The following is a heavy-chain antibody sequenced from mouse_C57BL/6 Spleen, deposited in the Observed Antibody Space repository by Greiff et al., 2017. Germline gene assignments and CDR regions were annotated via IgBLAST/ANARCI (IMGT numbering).Heavy chain of an antibody. V-gene: IGHV5-6*01. CDR2: ISSGGSYT. J-gene: IGHJ4*01. CDR3: ASEAGRQLRLGDAMDY. Sequence: EVKLMESGGDLVKPGGSLKLSCAASGFTFSSYGMSWVRQTPDKRLEWVATISSGGSYTCYPDSVKGRFTISRDNAKNTLYLQMSSLKSEDTAMYYCASEAGRQLRLGDAMDYWGQGTSVTVSS. CDR1: GFTFSSYG. D-gene: IGHD3-2*02.